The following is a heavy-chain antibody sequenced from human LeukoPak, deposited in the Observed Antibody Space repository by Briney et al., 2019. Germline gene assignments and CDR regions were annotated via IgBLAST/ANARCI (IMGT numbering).Heavy chain of an antibody. J-gene: IGHJ4*02. D-gene: IGHD2-21*02. Sequence: GGSLRLSCAASGFTFNSYSMSWVRQAPGKGLEWVSSISSSSSYIYYADSVKGRFTISRDNAKNSLYLQMNSLRAEDTAVYYCARGLSVTPLDYWGQGTLVTVSS. CDR1: GFTFNSYS. CDR2: ISSSSSYI. V-gene: IGHV3-21*01. CDR3: ARGLSVTPLDY.